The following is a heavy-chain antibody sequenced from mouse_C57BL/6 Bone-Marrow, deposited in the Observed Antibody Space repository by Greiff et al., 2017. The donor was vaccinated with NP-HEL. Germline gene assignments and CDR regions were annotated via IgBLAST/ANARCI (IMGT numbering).Heavy chain of an antibody. CDR2: IYPSDSET. V-gene: IGHV1-61*01. CDR1: GYTFTSYW. J-gene: IGHJ3*01. CDR3: ALYYGNYPFAY. Sequence: QVQLKQPGAELVRPGSSVKLSCKASGYTFTSYWMDWVKQRPGQGLEWIGNIYPSDSETHYNQKFKDKATLTVDKSSSTAYMQLSSLTSEDSAVYYCALYYGNYPFAYWGQGTLVTVSA. D-gene: IGHD2-1*01.